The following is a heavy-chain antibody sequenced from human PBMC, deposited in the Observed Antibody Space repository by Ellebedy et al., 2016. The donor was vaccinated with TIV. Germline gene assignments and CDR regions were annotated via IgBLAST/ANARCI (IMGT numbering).Heavy chain of an antibody. Sequence: GGSLRLSXAASGFTFSSYAMSWVRQAPGKGLEWVSAISGSGGSTYYADSVKGRFTISRDNSKNTLYLQMNSLRAEDTAVYYCAKDHMRGFGKFYYYYYGMDVWGQGTTVTVSS. CDR1: GFTFSSYA. J-gene: IGHJ6*02. V-gene: IGHV3-23*01. CDR3: AKDHMRGFGKFYYYYYGMDV. D-gene: IGHD3-10*01. CDR2: ISGSGGST.